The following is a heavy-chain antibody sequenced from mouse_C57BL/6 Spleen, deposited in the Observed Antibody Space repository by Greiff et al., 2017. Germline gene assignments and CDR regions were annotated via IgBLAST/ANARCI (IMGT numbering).Heavy chain of an antibody. CDR1: GYTFTSYW. CDR2: IDPSDSYT. D-gene: IGHD1-1*01. V-gene: IGHV1-50*01. CDR3: ARGGTVVATDYFDY. Sequence: QVQLQQPGAELVKPGASVKLSCKASGYTFTSYWMQWVKQRPGQGLEWIGEIDPSDSYTNYNQKFKGQATLTVDTSSSTAYMQLSSLTSEDSAVYYCARGGTVVATDYFDYWGQGTTLTVSS. J-gene: IGHJ2*01.